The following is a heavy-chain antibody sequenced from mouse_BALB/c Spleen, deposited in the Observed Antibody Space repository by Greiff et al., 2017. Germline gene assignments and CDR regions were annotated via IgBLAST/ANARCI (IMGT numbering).Heavy chain of an antibody. CDR1: GYTFTSYW. CDR2: INPSTGYT. V-gene: IGHV1-7*01. Sequence: QVQLQQSGAELAKPGASVKMSCKASGYTFTSYWMHWVKQRPGQGLEWIGYINPSTGYTEYNQKFKDKATLTADKSSSTAYMQLSSLTSEDSAVYYCARSEVQAWFAYWGQGTLVTVSA. J-gene: IGHJ3*01. CDR3: ARSEVQAWFAY.